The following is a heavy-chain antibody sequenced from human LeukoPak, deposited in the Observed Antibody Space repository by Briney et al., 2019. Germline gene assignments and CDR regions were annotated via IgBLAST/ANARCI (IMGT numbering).Heavy chain of an antibody. CDR1: GFTFSSYW. D-gene: IGHD1-26*01. Sequence: GGSLRLSCTASGFTFSSYWMSWVRPAPGKGLGWVANIKQDGSEKYYVDSVKGRFAISRDNAKNSLYLQMNSLRAEDTAVYYCARESGNYYVFDNWGQGTLVTVSS. J-gene: IGHJ4*02. V-gene: IGHV3-7*01. CDR3: ARESGNYYVFDN. CDR2: IKQDGSEK.